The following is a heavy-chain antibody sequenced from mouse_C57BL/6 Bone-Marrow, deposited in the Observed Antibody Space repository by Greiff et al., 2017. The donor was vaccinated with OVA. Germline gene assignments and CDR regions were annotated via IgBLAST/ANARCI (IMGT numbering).Heavy chain of an antibody. V-gene: IGHV1-55*01. CDR3: ARSPSYYGNPYYAMDY. D-gene: IGHD2-10*01. Sequence: QVQLQQPGAELVKPGASVKMSCKASGYTFTSYWITWVKQRPGQGLEWIGDIYPGSGSTNYNEKFKSKATLTVDTSSSTAYMQLSSLTSEDSAVYYCARSPSYYGNPYYAMDYWGQGTSVTVSS. CDR2: IYPGSGST. J-gene: IGHJ4*01. CDR1: GYTFTSYW.